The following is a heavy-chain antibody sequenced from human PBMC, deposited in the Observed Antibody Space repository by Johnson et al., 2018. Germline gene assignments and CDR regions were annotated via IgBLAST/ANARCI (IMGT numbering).Heavy chain of an antibody. CDR2: ISYDVSNK. Sequence: QVQLVESGGGVVQPGRSXRLSCAASGFTFSSYGMHWVRQAPGKGLEWVAVISYDVSNKYYADSVKGRFTLSRDNSKNTLSLNMSSQSAEDTAVYYRAKEGVEWQWLNSYYMDVWGKGTTVTVSS. V-gene: IGHV3-30*18. CDR3: AKEGVEWQWLNSYYMDV. D-gene: IGHD6-19*01. J-gene: IGHJ6*03. CDR1: GFTFSSYG.